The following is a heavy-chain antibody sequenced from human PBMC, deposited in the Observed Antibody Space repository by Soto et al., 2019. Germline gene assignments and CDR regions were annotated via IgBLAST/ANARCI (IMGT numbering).Heavy chain of an antibody. J-gene: IGHJ4*02. V-gene: IGHV5-51*01. CDR1: GYSFTSYW. D-gene: IGHD5-12*01. Sequence: PGESLKISCKGSGYSFTSYWIAWVRQMPGKGLEWMGIIYPGDSDTRYSPSFQGQVTISADKSITTAYLQWSSLKASDTAMYYCARHSIAGYNSPADYCGQGTLVTVSS. CDR2: IYPGDSDT. CDR3: ARHSIAGYNSPADY.